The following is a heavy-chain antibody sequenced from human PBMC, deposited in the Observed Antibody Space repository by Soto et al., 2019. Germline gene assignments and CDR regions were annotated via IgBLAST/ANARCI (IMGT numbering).Heavy chain of an antibody. V-gene: IGHV3-7*01. CDR1: GFTFSSYW. J-gene: IGHJ3*02. Sequence: GGSLRLSCAASGFTFSSYWMSWVRQAPGKGLEWVANIKQDGSEKYYVDSVKGRFTISRDNAKNSLYLQMNSLRAEDTAVYYCARSYSNRPCAFDIWGQGTMVTVSS. D-gene: IGHD4-4*01. CDR3: ARSYSNRPCAFDI. CDR2: IKQDGSEK.